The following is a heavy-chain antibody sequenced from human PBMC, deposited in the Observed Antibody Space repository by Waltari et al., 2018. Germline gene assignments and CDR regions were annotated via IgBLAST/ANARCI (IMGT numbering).Heavy chain of an antibody. V-gene: IGHV3-7*01. CDR1: GFSFSNSW. J-gene: IGHJ4*02. CDR2: IRGDGDEN. CDR3: ARDPTTATSFLLHYFDY. Sequence: EVQLVESGGGLVQPGGSLRLSCVASGFSFSNSWMAWVRQSPRRWLEWVAKIRGDGDENYYVDSVKGRFTISRDNAKNSLYLEMNSLRAEDTAVYYCARDPTTATSFLLHYFDYWGQGNLVTVSS.